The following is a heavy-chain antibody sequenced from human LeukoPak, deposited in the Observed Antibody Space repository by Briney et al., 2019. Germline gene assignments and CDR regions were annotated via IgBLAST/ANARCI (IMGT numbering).Heavy chain of an antibody. D-gene: IGHD5-18*01. V-gene: IGHV3-48*03. CDR1: GFSFSSYE. CDR2: ISSSGSAI. Sequence: PGGSLRLSCAASGFSFSSYEMNWVRQAPGKGLEWVSYISSSGSAIYSAASVKGRSTISRDNAKNSLYLQMNSLRAEDTAVYYCARDGPDSYGAFDIWGQGTMVTVSS. J-gene: IGHJ3*02. CDR3: ARDGPDSYGAFDI.